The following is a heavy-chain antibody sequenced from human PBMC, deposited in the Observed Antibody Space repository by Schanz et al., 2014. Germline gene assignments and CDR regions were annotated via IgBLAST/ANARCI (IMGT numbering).Heavy chain of an antibody. Sequence: QVQLVQSGSELREPGASVKVSCKASGYTFTSYGVSWVRQAPGQGLEWMGWISGYNGNTNYAQRFKGRVTMTTDTSTNTAYMELRSLRSDDTAVYYCARVRCSGGNCYSWRTSYFGMDVWGQGTTVTVSS. CDR3: ARVRCSGGNCYSWRTSYFGMDV. V-gene: IGHV1-18*04. CDR2: ISGYNGNT. CDR1: GYTFTSYG. J-gene: IGHJ6*02. D-gene: IGHD2-15*01.